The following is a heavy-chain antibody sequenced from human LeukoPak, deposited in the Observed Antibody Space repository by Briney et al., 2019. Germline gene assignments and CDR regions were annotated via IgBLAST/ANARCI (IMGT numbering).Heavy chain of an antibody. D-gene: IGHD2-2*01. CDR1: GSISSYY. Sequence: SETLPLTCTVSGSISSYYWSWIRPPPGKGLEWIGYIYTSGSTNYNPSLKSRVTISVDTSKNQFSLDLSSVTAADTAVYYCARQKCTSTSCLTKNAFDIWGQGTMVTVSS. CDR2: IYTSGST. V-gene: IGHV4-4*09. CDR3: ARQKCTSTSCLTKNAFDI. J-gene: IGHJ3*02.